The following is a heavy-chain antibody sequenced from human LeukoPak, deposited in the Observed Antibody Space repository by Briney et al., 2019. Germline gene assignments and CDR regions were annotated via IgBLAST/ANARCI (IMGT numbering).Heavy chain of an antibody. CDR3: ARADRLVRFGELLHPHMDV. V-gene: IGHV3-48*01. CDR1: GFTFSSYS. J-gene: IGHJ6*02. D-gene: IGHD3-10*01. CDR2: ISGSSSSI. Sequence: GGSLRLSCAASGFTFSSYSMNWVRQAPGKGLEWVSYISGSSSSIYYADSVRGRFTISRDNAKNSLYLQMNSLRAEDTAVYYCARADRLVRFGELLHPHMDVWGQGTTVTVSS.